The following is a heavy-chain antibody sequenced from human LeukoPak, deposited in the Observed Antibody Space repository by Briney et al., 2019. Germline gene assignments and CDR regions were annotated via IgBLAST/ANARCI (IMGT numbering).Heavy chain of an antibody. D-gene: IGHD4-17*01. CDR2: IIPIFGTA. J-gene: IGHJ4*02. V-gene: IGHV1-69*06. CDR3: ARADTLRSFDY. Sequence: SVKVSCKASGGTFSSYAIIWVRQAPGQGLEWMGRIIPIFGTANYAQKFQGRVTITADKSTSTAYMELSSLRSEDTAVYYCARADTLRSFDYWGQGTLVTVSS. CDR1: GGTFSSYA.